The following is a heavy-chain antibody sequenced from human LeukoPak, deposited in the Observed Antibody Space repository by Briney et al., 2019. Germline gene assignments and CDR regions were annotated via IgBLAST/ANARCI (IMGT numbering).Heavy chain of an antibody. CDR2: IKQDGTEK. CDR3: AELGITMIGGV. J-gene: IGHJ6*04. D-gene: IGHD3-10*02. CDR1: GFTFSSYA. Sequence: GGSLRLSCAASGFTFSSYATSWVRQAPGKGLEWVANIKQDGTEKYYVDSVKGRFTISRDNAKNSLYLQMNSLRAEDTAVYYCAELGITMIGGVWGKGTTVTISS. V-gene: IGHV3-7*01.